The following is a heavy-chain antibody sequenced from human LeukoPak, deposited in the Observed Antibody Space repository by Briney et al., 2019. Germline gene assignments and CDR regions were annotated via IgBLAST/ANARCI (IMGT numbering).Heavy chain of an antibody. CDR2: IYTSGST. CDR3: ARAGITGTTRFAP. Sequence: SQTLSLTCTVSGGAISRGSYYWSWIRQPAGKGLEWVGRIYTSGSTNYNPSLKSRVTISVDTSKNQFSLKLSSVTAADTAVYYCARAGITGTTRFAPWGQGTLVTVSS. D-gene: IGHD1-7*01. V-gene: IGHV4-61*02. J-gene: IGHJ5*02. CDR1: GGAISRGSYY.